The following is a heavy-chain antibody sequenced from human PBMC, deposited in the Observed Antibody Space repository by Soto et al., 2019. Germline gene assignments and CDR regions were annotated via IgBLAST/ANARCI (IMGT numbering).Heavy chain of an antibody. CDR3: ARDPLIAAAGYYYYGMDV. D-gene: IGHD6-13*01. J-gene: IGHJ6*02. CDR2: ISSSSSYI. Sequence: GGSLRLSCAASGFTFSSYSMNWVRQAPGKGLEWVSSISSSSSYIYYADSVKGRFTISRDNAKNSLYLQMNSLRAEDTAVYYCARDPLIAAAGYYYYGMDVWGQGTTVTVSS. CDR1: GFTFSSYS. V-gene: IGHV3-21*01.